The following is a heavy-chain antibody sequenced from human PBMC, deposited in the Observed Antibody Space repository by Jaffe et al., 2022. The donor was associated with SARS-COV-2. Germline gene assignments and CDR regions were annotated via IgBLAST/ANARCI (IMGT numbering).Heavy chain of an antibody. CDR3: ARRGVRAAAGFFDY. Sequence: QLQLQESGPGLVKPSETLSLTCTVSGGSISSSSYYWGWIRQPPGKGLEWIGSIYYSGSTYYNPSLKSRVTISVDTSKNQFSLKLSSVTAADTAVYYCARRGVRAAAGFFDYWGQGTLVTVSS. D-gene: IGHD6-13*01. CDR2: IYYSGST. J-gene: IGHJ4*02. V-gene: IGHV4-39*01. CDR1: GGSISSSSYY.